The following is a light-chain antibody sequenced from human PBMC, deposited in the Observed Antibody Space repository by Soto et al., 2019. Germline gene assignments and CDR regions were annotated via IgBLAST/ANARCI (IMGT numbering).Light chain of an antibody. CDR3: SSYTSNNTQV. J-gene: IGLJ1*01. CDR1: SSDVGGYKY. Sequence: QSVLTQPASVSGSPGQSITISCTGTSSDVGGYKYVYWYQQHPGKAPKLMIFEVSNRPSGVSNRFSGSKSGNTPTPTIPGHQAEDEANYYCSSYTSNNTQVFGTGTNVTV. CDR2: EVS. V-gene: IGLV2-14*01.